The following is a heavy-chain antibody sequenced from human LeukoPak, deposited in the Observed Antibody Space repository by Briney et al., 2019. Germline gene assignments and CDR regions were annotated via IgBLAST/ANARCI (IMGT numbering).Heavy chain of an antibody. CDR2: IYYSGIT. D-gene: IGHD1-26*01. Sequence: SETLSLTCIVSGGSLSSFYWTWIRQSPGKGLEWIGYIYYSGITNYNPSLKSRVAISIETSKNQFSLRLRSVTAADTAMYYCARVPIPWELTFAFDIWGQGTMVTVSS. V-gene: IGHV4-59*01. CDR3: ARVPIPWELTFAFDI. J-gene: IGHJ3*02. CDR1: GGSLSSFY.